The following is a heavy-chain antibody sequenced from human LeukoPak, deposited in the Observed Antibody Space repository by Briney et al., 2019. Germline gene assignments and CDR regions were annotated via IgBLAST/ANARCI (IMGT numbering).Heavy chain of an antibody. Sequence: GGSLRLSRAPSVFTFTSYTMSWVPHAPGKGLEWVSAMSGSGGSTSSADAVKGRFTITRDNSKNTLYLQMKRLRAEDTAVYYCASYVWLRFNYWGQGTLITVTA. J-gene: IGHJ4*02. CDR3: ASYVWLRFNY. CDR2: MSGSGGST. CDR1: VFTFTSYT. V-gene: IGHV3-23*01. D-gene: IGHD3-16*01.